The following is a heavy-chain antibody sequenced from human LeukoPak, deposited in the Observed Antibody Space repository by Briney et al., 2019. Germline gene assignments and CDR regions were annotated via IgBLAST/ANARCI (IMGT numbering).Heavy chain of an antibody. CDR2: IYYSGST. CDR3: AKDHYDSSGYPFDY. J-gene: IGHJ4*02. CDR1: GDSIRSTSYY. D-gene: IGHD3-22*01. V-gene: IGHV4-39*07. Sequence: SETLSLTCTVSGDSIRSTSYYWGWIRQPPGKGLEWIGSIYYSGSTYYNPSLKSRVTISVDTSKNHFSLKLRSVTAADTAVYYCAKDHYDSSGYPFDYWGQGTLVTVSS.